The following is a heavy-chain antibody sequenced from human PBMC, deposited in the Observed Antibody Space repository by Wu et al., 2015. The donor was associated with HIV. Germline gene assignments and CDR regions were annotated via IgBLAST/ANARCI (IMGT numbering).Heavy chain of an antibody. CDR1: GYTFTGYQ. J-gene: IGHJ2*01. Sequence: QVQLEQSGREVKKPGASVKVSCKASGYTFTGYQIIWARQAPGQGLEWMGWINTYSGDTKYAQKFQGRVTLTTDTSTRTAYMELRSLRSDDTAVYYCARDADGIVGAKIGRYFDVWGRGSLVRVSS. CDR2: INTYSGDT. CDR3: ARDADGIVGAKIGRYFDV. V-gene: IGHV1-18*01. D-gene: IGHD1-26*01.